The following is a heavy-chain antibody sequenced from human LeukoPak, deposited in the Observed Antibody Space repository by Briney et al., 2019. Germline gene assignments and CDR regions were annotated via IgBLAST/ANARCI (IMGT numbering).Heavy chain of an antibody. Sequence: GGSLRLSCAASGFTVSSNYMSWVRQAPGKGLEWVSVIYSGGSTYYADSVKGRFTISRDNAKNSLYLQVNSLRAEDTAVYYCARDLSYYGSGSSPWFDPWGQGTLVTVSS. D-gene: IGHD3-10*01. J-gene: IGHJ5*02. V-gene: IGHV3-66*01. CDR3: ARDLSYYGSGSSPWFDP. CDR1: GFTVSSNY. CDR2: IYSGGST.